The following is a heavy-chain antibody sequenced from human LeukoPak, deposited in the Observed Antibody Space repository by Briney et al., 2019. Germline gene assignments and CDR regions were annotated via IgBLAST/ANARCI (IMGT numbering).Heavy chain of an antibody. CDR2: ISSSSTTI. CDR1: GFTFSSYS. CDR3: ARDGKGRNRIGYYFDY. Sequence: GGSLRLSCAASGFTFSSYSMNWVRQAPGKGLEWVSYISSSSTTIYFADSVKGRFTISRDNAKNSLYLQMNSLRDEDTAVYYCARDGKGRNRIGYYFDYWGQGTLVTVSS. D-gene: IGHD3-10*01. V-gene: IGHV3-48*02. J-gene: IGHJ4*02.